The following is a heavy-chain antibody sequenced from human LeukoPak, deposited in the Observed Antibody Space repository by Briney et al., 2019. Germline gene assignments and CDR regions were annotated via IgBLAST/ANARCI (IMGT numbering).Heavy chain of an antibody. Sequence: GASVTVSCKASGYTFTSYGISWVRQAPGQGLEWMGWISAYNGNTNYAQKLQGRVTMTTDTSTSTTYMELRSLRSDDTAVYYCSSYSANLLFYWVQGTLVSDS. V-gene: IGHV1-18*01. J-gene: IGHJ4*02. CDR1: GYTFTSYG. CDR2: ISAYNGNT. CDR3: SSYSANLLFY. D-gene: IGHD2-21*01.